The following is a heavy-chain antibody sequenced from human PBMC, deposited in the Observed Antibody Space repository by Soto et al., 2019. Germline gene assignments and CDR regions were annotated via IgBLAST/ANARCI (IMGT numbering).Heavy chain of an antibody. V-gene: IGHV5-10-1*01. CDR2: IDPSDSYT. D-gene: IGHD5-12*01. CDR3: ARCSEHSAYPSYFDY. J-gene: IGHJ4*02. CDR1: GYNFISYW. Sequence: GDSLKISCKGSGYNFISYWISWVRQMPGKGLEWMGRIDPSDSYTNYSPSFQGHVTISADKSISTASLQWSSLKASDTAMYYCARCSEHSAYPSYFDYWGQGTLVTVSS.